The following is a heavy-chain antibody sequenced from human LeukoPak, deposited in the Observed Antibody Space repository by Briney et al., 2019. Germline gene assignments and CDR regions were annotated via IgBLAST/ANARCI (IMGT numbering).Heavy chain of an antibody. J-gene: IGHJ5*02. V-gene: IGHV4-59*06. CDR3: ARQSTSSSSLAP. CDR1: GGSISSYY. CDR2: IYYSGST. D-gene: IGHD6-13*01. Sequence: SETLSLTCTVSGGSISSYYWSWIRQPPGKGLEWVGHIYYSGSTYYNPSLKSRLTISVDTSKDQFSLKLSSVTAADTAVYYCARQSTSSSSLAPWGQGTLVTVSS.